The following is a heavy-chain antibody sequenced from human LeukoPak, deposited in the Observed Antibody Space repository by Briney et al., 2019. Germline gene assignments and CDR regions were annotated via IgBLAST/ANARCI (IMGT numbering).Heavy chain of an antibody. CDR3: ARGRSSGWYGVWAFDI. CDR1: GYTFTGYY. J-gene: IGHJ3*02. CDR2: INPNSGGT. Sequence: ASVKVSCKASGYTFTGYYMHWVRQAPGQGLEWMGWINPNSGGTNYAQKFQGRVTMTRDTSISTAYMELSRPRSDDTAVYYCARGRSSGWYGVWAFDIWGQGTMVTVSS. V-gene: IGHV1-2*02. D-gene: IGHD6-19*01.